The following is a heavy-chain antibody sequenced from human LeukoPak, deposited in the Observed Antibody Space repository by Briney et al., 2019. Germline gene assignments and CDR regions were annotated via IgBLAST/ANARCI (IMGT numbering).Heavy chain of an antibody. CDR3: ASTPLEMPTMDPVWYFDS. Sequence: KPSETLSLTCTVSGDSISSRTYYWGWIRQPPGKGLEWIGSLHFIGSTYYNPSLKSRVTISVATSKNQFSLKLSSVTAADTAVYYCASTPLEMPTMDPVWYFDSWGQGTLVTVSS. D-gene: IGHD5-24*01. J-gene: IGHJ4*02. V-gene: IGHV4-39*01. CDR1: GDSISSRTYY. CDR2: LHFIGST.